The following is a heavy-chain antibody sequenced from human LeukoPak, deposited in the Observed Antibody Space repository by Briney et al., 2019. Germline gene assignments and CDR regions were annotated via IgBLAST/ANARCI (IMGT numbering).Heavy chain of an antibody. CDR3: AKSFRGYCSSTSCYLYAFDI. Sequence: SETLSLTCTVSGGSISSYYWSWIRQPPGKGLEWIGYIYYSGSTNYNPSLRSRVTISVDTSKNQFSLKLSSVTAADTAVYYCAKSFRGYCSSTSCYLYAFDIWGQGTMVTVSS. CDR1: GGSISSYY. D-gene: IGHD2-2*01. CDR2: IYYSGST. J-gene: IGHJ3*02. V-gene: IGHV4-59*01.